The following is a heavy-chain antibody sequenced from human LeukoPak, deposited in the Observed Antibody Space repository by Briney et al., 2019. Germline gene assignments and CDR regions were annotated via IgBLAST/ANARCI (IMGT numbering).Heavy chain of an antibody. Sequence: SVKVSCKASGDTFTSYDINWVRQAPGQGLEWMGGIIPIFGTANYAQKFQGRVTITTDESTSTAYMELSSLTSEDTAVYYCARASIAGTTVDYWGQGTLVTVSS. V-gene: IGHV1-69*05. D-gene: IGHD1-7*01. CDR2: IIPIFGTA. CDR1: GDTFTSYD. J-gene: IGHJ4*02. CDR3: ARASIAGTTVDY.